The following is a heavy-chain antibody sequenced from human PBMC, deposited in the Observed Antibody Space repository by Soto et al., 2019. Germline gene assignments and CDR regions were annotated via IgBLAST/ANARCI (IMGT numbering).Heavy chain of an antibody. CDR2: IIPIIGNT. D-gene: IGHD1-7*01. CDR3: ARASPSNWNSAFDY. Sequence: ASVKVSCKASGYTFTSYGISWVRQAPGQGLEWMGWIIPIIGNTNYAQKFQGRVTITADTSTSTAYMELSSLRSEDTAVYYCARASPSNWNSAFDYWGQGTLVTVSS. J-gene: IGHJ4*02. CDR1: GYTFTSYG. V-gene: IGHV1-18*01.